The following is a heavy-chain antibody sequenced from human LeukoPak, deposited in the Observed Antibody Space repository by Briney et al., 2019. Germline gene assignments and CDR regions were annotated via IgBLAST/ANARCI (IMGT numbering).Heavy chain of an antibody. Sequence: PSETLSLTCTVSGVSISSSNSYWGWIRQPPGKGLEWIGSIYYSGSTYYNPSLKSRATISVDTSKNQFSLKLSSVTAADTAVYYCARVLWKGYSYGYALGYWGQGTLVTVSS. J-gene: IGHJ4*02. CDR3: ARVLWKGYSYGYALGY. D-gene: IGHD5-18*01. V-gene: IGHV4-39*07. CDR1: GVSISSSNSY. CDR2: IYYSGST.